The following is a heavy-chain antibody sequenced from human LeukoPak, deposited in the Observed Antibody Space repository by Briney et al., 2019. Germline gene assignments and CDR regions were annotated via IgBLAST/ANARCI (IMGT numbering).Heavy chain of an antibody. CDR1: GFTFSGSA. J-gene: IGHJ5*02. D-gene: IGHD2-2*01. CDR2: IRSKADSYAT. Sequence: GGSLKLSCAASGFTFSGSAMHWVRQASGKGLEWVGRIRSKADSYATACAASVKGRFTISRDDSKNTAYLQMNSLKTEDTAVYYCTKGYCGGSSCYPQFDPWGQGTLVTVSS. V-gene: IGHV3-73*01. CDR3: TKGYCGGSSCYPQFDP.